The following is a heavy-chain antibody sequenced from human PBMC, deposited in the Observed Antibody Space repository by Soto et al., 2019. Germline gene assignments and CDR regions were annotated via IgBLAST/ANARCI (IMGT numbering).Heavy chain of an antibody. V-gene: IGHV1-58*01. Sequence: SVKVSCKASGLTFTSSAVQWVRQARGQRLEWIGWIVVGSGNTNYAQKFQERVTITGDMSTSTAYMELSSLRSEDTAVYYCAADLTYYYGMDVWGQGTTVTVSS. J-gene: IGHJ6*02. CDR1: GLTFTSSA. D-gene: IGHD2-21*02. CDR3: AADLTYYYGMDV. CDR2: IVVGSGNT.